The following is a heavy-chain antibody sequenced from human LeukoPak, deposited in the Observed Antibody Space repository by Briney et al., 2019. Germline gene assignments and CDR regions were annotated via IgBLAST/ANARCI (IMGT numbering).Heavy chain of an antibody. CDR2: INHSGST. D-gene: IGHD3-10*02. Sequence: SETLSLTCAVYGGSFSGYYWSWIRQPPGKGLEWIGEINHSGSTNYNPSLKSRVTVSVDTSKNQFSLKLSSVTAADTAVYYCAELGITMIGGVWGKGTTVTISS. V-gene: IGHV4-34*01. CDR3: AELGITMIGGV. J-gene: IGHJ6*04. CDR1: GGSFSGYY.